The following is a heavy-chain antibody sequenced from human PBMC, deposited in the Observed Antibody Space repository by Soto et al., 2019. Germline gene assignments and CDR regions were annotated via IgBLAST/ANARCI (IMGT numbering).Heavy chain of an antibody. CDR1: GFTFSSYA. CDR3: AKNPPPMVRGVPTFFDY. Sequence: GGSLRLSCAASGFTFSSYAMSWVRQAPGKGLEWVSAISGSGGSTYYADSVKGRFTISRDNSKNTLYLQMNSLRAEDTAVYYCAKNPPPMVRGVPTFFDYWGQGTLVTVSS. CDR2: ISGSGGST. J-gene: IGHJ4*02. D-gene: IGHD3-10*01. V-gene: IGHV3-23*01.